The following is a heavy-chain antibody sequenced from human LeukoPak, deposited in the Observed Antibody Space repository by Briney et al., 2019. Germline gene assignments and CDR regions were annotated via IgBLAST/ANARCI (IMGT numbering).Heavy chain of an antibody. CDR1: GFTFSSYG. V-gene: IGHV3-30*18. CDR3: AKGGSSDY. D-gene: IGHD3-16*01. J-gene: IGHJ4*02. CDR2: ISYDGSNK. Sequence: GGSLRLSCAASGFTFSSYGTHWVRQAPGKGLEWVAVISYDGSNKYYADSVKGRFTISRDNSKNTLYLQMNSLRAEDTAVYYCAKGGSSDYWGQGTLVTVSS.